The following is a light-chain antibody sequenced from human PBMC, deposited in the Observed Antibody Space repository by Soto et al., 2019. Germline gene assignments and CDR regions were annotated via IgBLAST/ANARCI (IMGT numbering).Light chain of an antibody. CDR1: QSVRNSY. Sequence: EILLTQSPGTLSLSPGERATLSCRASQSVRNSYLAWYQQKPGQAPRLLIYGASGRATGIPDRFSGSGSGTDFTFTISRLEPEDFAVYYCQQYGRSPYTFGQGTKLEI. CDR3: QQYGRSPYT. V-gene: IGKV3-20*01. J-gene: IGKJ2*01. CDR2: GAS.